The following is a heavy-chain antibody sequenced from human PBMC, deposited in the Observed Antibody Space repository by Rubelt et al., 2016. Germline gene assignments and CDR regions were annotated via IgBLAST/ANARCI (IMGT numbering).Heavy chain of an antibody. CDR1: GGTFSSYA. CDR2: LIPIFGTA. V-gene: IGHV1-69*01. CDR3: ARDWTPCSLEWLPNWFDP. D-gene: IGHD3-3*01. J-gene: IGHJ5*02. Sequence: QVQLVQSGAEVKKPGSSVKVSCKASGGTFSSYAISWVRQAPGQGLEWMGGLIPIFGTANYAQKFQGRVTITADESTSAAYMELSSLRAEDTAVYYCARDWTPCSLEWLPNWFDPWGQGTLVTVSS.